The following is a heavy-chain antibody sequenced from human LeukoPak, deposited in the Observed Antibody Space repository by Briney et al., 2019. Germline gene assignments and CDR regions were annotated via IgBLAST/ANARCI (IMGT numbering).Heavy chain of an antibody. CDR2: INPNSGNT. J-gene: IGHJ4*02. CDR1: GYTFTGYY. CDR3: ARGRHYDFWSGYTSLDY. D-gene: IGHD3-3*01. V-gene: IGHV1-8*02. Sequence: GASVKVSCKASGYTFTGYYMHWVRQAPGQGLEWMGWINPNSGNTGYAQKFQGRVTMTRNTSISTAYMELSSLRSEDTAVYYCARGRHYDFWSGYTSLDYWGQGTLVTVSS.